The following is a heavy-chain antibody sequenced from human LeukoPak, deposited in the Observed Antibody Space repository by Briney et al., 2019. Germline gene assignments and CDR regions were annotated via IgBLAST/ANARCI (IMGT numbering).Heavy chain of an antibody. CDR3: ASTYYYEHGWFDP. V-gene: IGHV1-69*01. D-gene: IGHD3-22*01. Sequence: SVKVSCKASGGTFSSYAISWVRQAPGQGLEWMGGIIPIFGTANYAQKFQGRVTITADESTSTAYMELSSLRSEDTAVYYCASTYYYEHGWFDPWGQGTLVTVSS. CDR1: GGTFSSYA. J-gene: IGHJ5*02. CDR2: IIPIFGTA.